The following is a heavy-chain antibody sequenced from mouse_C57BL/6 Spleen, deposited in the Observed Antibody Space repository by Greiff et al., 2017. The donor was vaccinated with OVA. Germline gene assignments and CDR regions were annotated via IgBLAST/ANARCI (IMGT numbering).Heavy chain of an antibody. J-gene: IGHJ2*01. Sequence: EVQVVESGGDLVKPGGSLKLSCAASGFTFSSYGMSWVRQTPDKRLEWVATISSGGSYTYYPDSVKGRFTISRDNAKNTLYLQMSSLKSEDTAMYYCAGGSNYYFDYWGQGTTLTVSS. CDR3: AGGSNYYFDY. V-gene: IGHV5-6*01. CDR1: GFTFSSYG. D-gene: IGHD1-1*02. CDR2: ISSGGSYT.